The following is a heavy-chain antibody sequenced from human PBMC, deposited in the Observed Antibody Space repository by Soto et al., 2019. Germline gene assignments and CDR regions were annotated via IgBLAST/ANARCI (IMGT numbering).Heavy chain of an antibody. CDR2: ISGGGGGT. Sequence: GGSLRLSCAASGFTFGASALQWVRQASGKGLEWVSGISGGGGGTYYADSVKGRFTISRDNAKNSLYLQMNSLRAEDTAVYYCARGGSLNWFDPWGQGTLVTVSS. CDR3: ARGGSLNWFDP. V-gene: IGHV3-23*01. J-gene: IGHJ5*02. CDR1: GFTFGASA. D-gene: IGHD3-10*01.